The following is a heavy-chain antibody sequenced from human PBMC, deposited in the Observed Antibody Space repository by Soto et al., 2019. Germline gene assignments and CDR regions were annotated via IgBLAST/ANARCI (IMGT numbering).Heavy chain of an antibody. V-gene: IGHV5-51*01. CDR1: GYSFTSYW. D-gene: IGHD3-10*01. CDR3: ARRQPALLWFGEGWFDP. Sequence: GESLKISCKGSGYSFTSYWIGWVRQMPGKGLEWMGIIYPGDSDTRYSPSFQGQVTISADKSISTAYLQWSSLKASDTAMYYCARRQPALLWFGEGWFDPRGQGTLVTVSS. J-gene: IGHJ5*02. CDR2: IYPGDSDT.